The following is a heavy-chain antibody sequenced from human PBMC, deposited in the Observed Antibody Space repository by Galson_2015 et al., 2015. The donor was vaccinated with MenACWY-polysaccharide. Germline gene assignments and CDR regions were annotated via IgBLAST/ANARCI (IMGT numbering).Heavy chain of an antibody. V-gene: IGHV3-7*03. Sequence: SLRLSFAASGFTFSSYWMSWVRQAPGKGLEWVAHIKRDESEKYYGDSVKGRFAISRDNSKNSLYLQMNSLTAEYTDVYSCARGHYGLDVWGQGTTVIVSS. J-gene: IGHJ6*02. CDR1: GFTFSSYW. CDR3: ARGHYGLDV. CDR2: IKRDESEK.